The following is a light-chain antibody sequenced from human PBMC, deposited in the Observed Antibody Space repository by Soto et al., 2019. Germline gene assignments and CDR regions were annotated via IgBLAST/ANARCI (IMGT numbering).Light chain of an antibody. J-gene: IGKJ5*01. CDR3: QQYTNAHGIT. V-gene: IGKV3-20*01. Sequence: EIALTQSPGTLSLSPGERATLSCRASQGVGNKYLAWYQQRPGQAPSLPNYAASSRATGVPDRFSGSGSGTDFTLTISRLEPEDFAVYYCQQYTNAHGITFGQGTRLEIK. CDR1: QGVGNKY. CDR2: AAS.